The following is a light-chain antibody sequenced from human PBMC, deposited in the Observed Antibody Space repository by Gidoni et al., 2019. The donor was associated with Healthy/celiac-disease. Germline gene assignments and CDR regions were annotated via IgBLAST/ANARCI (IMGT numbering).Light chain of an antibody. CDR2: DAS. Sequence: DIQMTQSPSSLSASAGDRVTITCQASQDISNYLNWYQQKPGKAPKLLIYDASNLETGVPSRFSGSGSGTDFTFTISSLQPEDIATYYCQQYDNLPPGFXPXTKVXIK. J-gene: IGKJ3*01. CDR3: QQYDNLPPG. V-gene: IGKV1-33*01. CDR1: QDISNY.